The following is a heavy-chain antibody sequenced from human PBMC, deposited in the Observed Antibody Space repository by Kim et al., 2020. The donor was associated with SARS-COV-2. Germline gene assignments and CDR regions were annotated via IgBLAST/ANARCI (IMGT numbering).Heavy chain of an antibody. CDR3: ASGYCSGGSCWRLNDAFDI. CDR1: GFTFSSYA. CDR2: ISYDGSNK. J-gene: IGHJ3*02. D-gene: IGHD2-15*01. V-gene: IGHV3-30*04. Sequence: GGSLRLSCAASGFTFSSYAMHWVRQAPGKGLEWVAVISYDGSNKYYADSVKGRFTISRDNSKNTLYLQMNSLRAEDTAVYYCASGYCSGGSCWRLNDAFDIWGQGTMVTVSS.